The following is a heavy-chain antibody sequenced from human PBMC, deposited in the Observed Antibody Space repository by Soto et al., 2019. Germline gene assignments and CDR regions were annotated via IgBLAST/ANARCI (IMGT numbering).Heavy chain of an antibody. J-gene: IGHJ5*02. CDR3: ARGRGDYWFDP. D-gene: IGHD2-21*02. V-gene: IGHV1-18*01. CDR1: GYTLTGDR. CDR2: ISAYNGNT. Sequence: APVKGSCKAAGYTLTGDRISWRRQAPGQGLEWMGWISAYNGNTNYAQKLQGRVTMTTDTSTSTAYMELRSLRSDDTAVYYCARGRGDYWFDPWGQGTQVTVSS.